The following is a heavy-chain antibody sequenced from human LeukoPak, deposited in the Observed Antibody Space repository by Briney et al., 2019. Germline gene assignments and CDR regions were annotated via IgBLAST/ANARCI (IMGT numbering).Heavy chain of an antibody. Sequence: GGSLRLSCAASGFTFSSYEMNWVRQAPGKGLEWVSYISSSGSTINYADSVKGRFTISRDNAKNSLYLQMNSLRAEDTAVYYCARSEREVVAASDYWGQGTLVTVSS. D-gene: IGHD2-15*01. CDR3: ARSEREVVAASDY. J-gene: IGHJ4*02. V-gene: IGHV3-48*03. CDR2: ISSSGSTI. CDR1: GFTFSSYE.